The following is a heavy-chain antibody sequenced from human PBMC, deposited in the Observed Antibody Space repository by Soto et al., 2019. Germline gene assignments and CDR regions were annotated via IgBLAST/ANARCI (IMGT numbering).Heavy chain of an antibody. CDR3: ARDPPATRHGMDV. J-gene: IGHJ6*02. CDR1: VFTVSSNY. Sequence: GGSLSLSCAASVFTVSSNYMSWVRQAPGKGLEWVSVIYSGGSTYYADSVRGRFTISRDNSKNTLYLQMKSLRAEDTAVYYCARDPPATRHGMDVWGQGTTVTVSS. CDR2: IYSGGST. V-gene: IGHV3-53*01.